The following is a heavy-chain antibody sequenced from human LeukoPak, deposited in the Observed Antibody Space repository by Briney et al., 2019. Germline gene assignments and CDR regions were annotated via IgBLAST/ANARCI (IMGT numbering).Heavy chain of an antibody. Sequence: SETLSLTCTVSGGSISSSSYYWGWIRQPPGKGLEWIGEINHSGSTNYNPSLKSRVTISVDTSKNQFSLKLSSVTAADTAVYYCARGIWRILTGNRWFDPWGQGTLVTVSS. J-gene: IGHJ5*02. D-gene: IGHD3-9*01. V-gene: IGHV4-39*07. CDR2: INHSGST. CDR3: ARGIWRILTGNRWFDP. CDR1: GGSISSSSYY.